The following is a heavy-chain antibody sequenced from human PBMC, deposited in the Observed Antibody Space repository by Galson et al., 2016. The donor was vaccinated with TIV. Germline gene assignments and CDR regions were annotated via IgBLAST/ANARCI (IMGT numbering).Heavy chain of an antibody. V-gene: IGHV1-2*02. Sequence: SVKVSCKASGYTFTGYYMHWVRQAPGQGLEWMGWINPNSGDTYYAQKFEGRVTMTRDTSINTAYMELNRLRSDDTAVYYCARDYDLLTGHSYFDYWGQGTLVTVSS. CDR3: ARDYDLLTGHSYFDY. D-gene: IGHD3-9*01. CDR2: INPNSGDT. J-gene: IGHJ4*02. CDR1: GYTFTGYY.